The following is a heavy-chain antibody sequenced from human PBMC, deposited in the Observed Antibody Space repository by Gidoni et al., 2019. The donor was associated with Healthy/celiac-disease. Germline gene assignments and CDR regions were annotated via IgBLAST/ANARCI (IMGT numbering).Heavy chain of an antibody. J-gene: IGHJ6*02. Sequence: QVQLVQSGAAVKKPGASVKVSCKASGYTFTGYYMHWVRQAPGQGLEWLGGINPNSGGTNYAQKFQGRVTMTRDTSISTAYMELSRLRSDDTAVYYCARDSWILGGGMDVWGQGTTVTVSS. D-gene: IGHD5-18*01. CDR3: ARDSWILGGGMDV. CDR2: INPNSGGT. V-gene: IGHV1-2*02. CDR1: GYTFTGYY.